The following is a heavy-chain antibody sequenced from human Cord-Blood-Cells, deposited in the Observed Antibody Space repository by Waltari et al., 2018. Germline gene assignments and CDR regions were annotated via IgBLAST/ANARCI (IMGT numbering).Heavy chain of an antibody. CDR1: GGSISSYY. V-gene: IGHV4-59*01. D-gene: IGHD1-26*01. CDR3: ARGEMGASHFDY. J-gene: IGHJ4*02. CDR2: IYYSGST. Sequence: QVQLQESGPGLVKPSETLSLTCTVSGGSISSYYWSWIRQPPGKGLEWIGYIYYSGSTNYHPSLTSRVTISVDTSKNQFSLKLSSVTAADTAVYYCARGEMGASHFDYWGQGTLVTVSS.